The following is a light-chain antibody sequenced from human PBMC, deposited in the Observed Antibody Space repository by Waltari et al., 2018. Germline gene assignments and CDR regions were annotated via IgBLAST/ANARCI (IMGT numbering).Light chain of an antibody. CDR1: QTISRY. J-gene: IGKJ1*01. V-gene: IGKV1-39*01. CDR2: AAS. Sequence: DIQMTKPQSSRSASVGDRATTTCRASQTISRYLNWYQQKPGNTPNLLIYAASSLQSGVPSRFSGSGSGRDFTLIITSLRPEDLATYYCQESYSFTRTFGQGTKVEIK. CDR3: QESYSFTRT.